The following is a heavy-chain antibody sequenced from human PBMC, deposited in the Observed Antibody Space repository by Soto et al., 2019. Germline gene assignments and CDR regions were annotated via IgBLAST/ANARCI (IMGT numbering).Heavy chain of an antibody. CDR2: IYPGDSDT. Sequence: PGESLKISCKGSGYSFTSYWIGWVRQMPGKSLEWMGIIYPGDSDTRYSPSFQGQVTISADKSISTAYLQWSSLKASDTAMYYCARQGRFLEENYYYYMDVWGKGTTVTVSS. V-gene: IGHV5-51*01. J-gene: IGHJ6*03. CDR3: ARQGRFLEENYYYYMDV. D-gene: IGHD3-3*01. CDR1: GYSFTSYW.